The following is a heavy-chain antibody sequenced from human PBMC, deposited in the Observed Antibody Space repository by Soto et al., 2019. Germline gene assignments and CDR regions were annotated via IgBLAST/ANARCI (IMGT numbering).Heavy chain of an antibody. CDR2: INAGNGNT. CDR3: ARDRGGYDSFDY. CDR1: GYTFTSYA. J-gene: IGHJ4*02. V-gene: IGHV1-3*01. D-gene: IGHD3-9*01. Sequence: QVQLVQSGAEVKKPGASVKVSCKASGYTFTSYAMHWVRQAPGQRLEWMGWINAGNGNTKYSQKFQGRVTITRDSSASTAYMELSSLRSEDTAVYYCARDRGGYDSFDYWGQGTLVTVSS.